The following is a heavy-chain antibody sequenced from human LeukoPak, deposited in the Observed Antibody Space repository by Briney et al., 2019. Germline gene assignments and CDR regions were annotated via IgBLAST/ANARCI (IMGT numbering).Heavy chain of an antibody. V-gene: IGHV4-59*01. CDR3: ARTVSSGWTSYYMDV. Sequence: SETLSLTCTVSGGSISSYYWSWIPQPPGKGLEWIGYIYYSGGTNYNPSLKSRVTISVDTSKNQFSLKLSSVTAADTAVYYCARTVSSGWTSYYMDVWGKGTTVTVSS. CDR2: IYYSGGT. J-gene: IGHJ6*03. D-gene: IGHD6-19*01. CDR1: GGSISSYY.